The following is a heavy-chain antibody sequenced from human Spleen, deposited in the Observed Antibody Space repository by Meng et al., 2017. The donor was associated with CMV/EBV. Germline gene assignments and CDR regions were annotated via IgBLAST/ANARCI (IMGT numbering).Heavy chain of an antibody. CDR1: GFTFRSYA. Sequence: SCAASGFTFRSYAMYWVRQAPGKGLEWVAVISYGGSNKYYADSVKGRFTISRDNSKTTLYLQMNSLRAEDTAVYYCARGAAAARLDYWGQGTLVTVSS. CDR2: ISYGGSNK. J-gene: IGHJ4*02. V-gene: IGHV3-30*04. D-gene: IGHD2-2*01. CDR3: ARGAAAARLDY.